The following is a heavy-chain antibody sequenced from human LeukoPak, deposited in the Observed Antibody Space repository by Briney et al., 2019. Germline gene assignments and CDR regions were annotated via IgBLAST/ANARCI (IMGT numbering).Heavy chain of an antibody. Sequence: QPGGSLRLSCAASGFTLSSYEMNWVRQAPGKGLEWVSYISSSGSTIYYADSVKGRFTISRDNAKNSLYLQMNSLRAEDTAVYYCARDLWFGELIFDYWGQGTLVTVSS. CDR2: ISSSGSTI. CDR3: ARDLWFGELIFDY. CDR1: GFTLSSYE. D-gene: IGHD3-10*01. J-gene: IGHJ4*02. V-gene: IGHV3-48*03.